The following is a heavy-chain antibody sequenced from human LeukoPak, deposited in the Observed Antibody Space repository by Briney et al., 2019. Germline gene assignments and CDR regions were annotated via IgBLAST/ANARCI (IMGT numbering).Heavy chain of an antibody. CDR3: ARVGPYCGGDCYSGPPNAFDI. Sequence: SETLSLTCTVSGGSISSGDYYWSWIRQPPGKGLEWIGYIYYSGSTNYNPSLKSRVTISVDTSKNQFSLKLSSVTAADTAVYYCARVGPYCGGDCYSGPPNAFDIWGQGTMVTVSS. CDR1: GGSISSGDYY. D-gene: IGHD2-21*02. CDR2: IYYSGST. V-gene: IGHV4-61*08. J-gene: IGHJ3*02.